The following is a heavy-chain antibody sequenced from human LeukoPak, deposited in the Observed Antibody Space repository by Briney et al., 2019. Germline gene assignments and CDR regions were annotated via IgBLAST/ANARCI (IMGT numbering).Heavy chain of an antibody. D-gene: IGHD5-12*01. J-gene: IGHJ5*02. V-gene: IGHV3-53*01. CDR3: ARAGGYDWRNWFDP. CDR2: IYSGGST. CDR1: GFTFSSNY. Sequence: GGSLRLSCAASGFTFSSNYMSWVRQAPGKGLEWVSVIYSGGSTYYADSVKGRFTISRDNSKNTLHLQMNSLRAEDTAVYYCARAGGYDWRNWFDPWGQGTLVTVSS.